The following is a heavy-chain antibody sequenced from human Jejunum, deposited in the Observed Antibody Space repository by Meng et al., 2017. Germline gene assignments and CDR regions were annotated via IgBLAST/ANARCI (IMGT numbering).Heavy chain of an antibody. CDR2: ISVSGTTT. Sequence: GESLKISCAASGFTFSSYELNWVRQTPGKGLEWISYISVSGTTTYYADSVKGRFTISRDNTKNSLYLQMNSLRAEDTAVYFCARENTLVWGANDAFDIWGQGTMVTVSS. J-gene: IGHJ3*02. CDR1: GFTFSSYE. D-gene: IGHD3-10*01. V-gene: IGHV3-48*03. CDR3: ARENTLVWGANDAFDI.